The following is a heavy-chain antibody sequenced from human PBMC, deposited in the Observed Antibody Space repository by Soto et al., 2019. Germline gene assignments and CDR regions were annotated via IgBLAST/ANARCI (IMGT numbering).Heavy chain of an antibody. D-gene: IGHD4-17*01. CDR1: GFTFSHYW. CDR2: INTDASST. J-gene: IGHJ4*02. CDR3: ASEGNDYGHYGWGY. Sequence: EVQLVESGGGLVQPGGSLRLSCAASGFTFSHYWMHWVRQAPGKGLVWVSRINTDASSTTYADSVRGRFTISRDNAKNTLYLQMNSLRAEDTAVYYCASEGNDYGHYGWGYWGQGALVTVSS. V-gene: IGHV3-74*01.